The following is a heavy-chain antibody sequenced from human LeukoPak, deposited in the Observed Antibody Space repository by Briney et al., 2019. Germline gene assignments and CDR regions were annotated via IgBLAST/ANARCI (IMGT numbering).Heavy chain of an antibody. V-gene: IGHV3-53*04. CDR2: IYNDGRT. CDR1: GFTVSSNY. Sequence: GGSLGLSCVASGFTVSSNYMTWVRQAPGKGLEWVSVIYNDGRTYYADSVKGRFTMSRHNSQNTLFLQMNSLRPEDTALYYCARTPLHPTISHFDCWDQGTLVTVSS. CDR3: ARTPLHPTISHFDC. J-gene: IGHJ4*02. D-gene: IGHD1-14*01.